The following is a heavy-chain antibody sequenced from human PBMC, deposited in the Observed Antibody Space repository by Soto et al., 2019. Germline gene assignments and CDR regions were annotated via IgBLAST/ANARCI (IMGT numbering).Heavy chain of an antibody. D-gene: IGHD3-3*01. J-gene: IGHJ6*02. CDR2: IYYSGST. Sequence: TLSLTCPVSGGSISSGDYYWSWIRQPPGKGLEWIGYIYYSGSTYYNPSLKSRVTISVDTTKNQFSLKLSSVTAADTAVYYCGRLRFWEWLHSYYYYGMDVWGQGTTVTVSS. CDR1: GGSISSGDYY. V-gene: IGHV4-30-4*01. CDR3: GRLRFWEWLHSYYYYGMDV.